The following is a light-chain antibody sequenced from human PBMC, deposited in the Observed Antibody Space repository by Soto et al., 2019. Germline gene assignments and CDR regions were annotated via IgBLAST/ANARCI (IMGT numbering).Light chain of an antibody. V-gene: IGLV2-14*01. Sequence: QSVLTQPASVSGSPGQSITISCTGTSSDVGTYNYVSWYQQHPGKAPKLMFYDVSNRPSGVSNRFSGSKSGNTASLTISGLQAEDEADYYCNSYTSSSTYVFGTGTTVTVL. CDR3: NSYTSSSTYV. CDR1: SSDVGTYNY. CDR2: DVS. J-gene: IGLJ1*01.